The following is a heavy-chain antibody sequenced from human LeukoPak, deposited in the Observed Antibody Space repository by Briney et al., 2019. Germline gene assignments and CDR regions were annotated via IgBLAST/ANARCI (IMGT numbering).Heavy chain of an antibody. J-gene: IGHJ4*02. Sequence: ASVNVSCKASGYSFTGYYMHWVRQAPGQGGEWMGWINPNSGGTNYAQNFQGRVTMTRDPSISTAYMELSRLRSDDTAVYFCARQPSGFFGSDYWGQGTLVTVSS. CDR1: GYSFTGYY. CDR2: INPNSGGT. D-gene: IGHD3-10*01. CDR3: ARQPSGFFGSDY. V-gene: IGHV1-2*02.